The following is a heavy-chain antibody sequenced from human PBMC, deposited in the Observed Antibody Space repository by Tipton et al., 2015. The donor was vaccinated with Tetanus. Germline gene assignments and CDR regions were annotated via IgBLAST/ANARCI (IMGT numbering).Heavy chain of an antibody. CDR3: ASLVYGDYWFDP. J-gene: IGHJ5*02. V-gene: IGHV4-39*01. D-gene: IGHD4-17*01. Sequence: TLSLTCTVSGGSISSSSYYWGWIRQPPGKGLEWIGSIYYSGSTYYNPPLKSRVTISVDTSKNQFSLKLSSVTAADTAVYYCASLVYGDYWFDPWGQGTLVTVSS. CDR1: GGSISSSSYY. CDR2: IYYSGST.